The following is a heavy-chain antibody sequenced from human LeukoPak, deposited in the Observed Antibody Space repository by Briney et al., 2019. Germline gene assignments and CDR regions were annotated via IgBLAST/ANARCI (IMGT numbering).Heavy chain of an antibody. V-gene: IGHV3-30*18. CDR2: IFYDGSKT. J-gene: IGHJ6*03. CDR1: GFTFSNAW. D-gene: IGHD6-13*01. CDR3: AKDLRRKGAAATYYYYMDV. Sequence: GGSLRLSCAASGFTFSNAWMSWVRQAPGKGLEWVAVIFYDGSKTYYADSVKGRFTISRDNSKNTLYLQMNSLRAEDTAVYYCAKDLRRKGAAATYYYYMDVWGKGTTVTVSS.